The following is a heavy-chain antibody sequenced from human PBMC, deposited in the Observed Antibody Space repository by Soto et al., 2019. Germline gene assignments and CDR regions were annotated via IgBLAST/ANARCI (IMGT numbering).Heavy chain of an antibody. CDR2: IYHSGST. Sequence: QVQLQQSGPGLVKPSGTLSLTCAVSGGSISSSNWWSWVRQPPGKGLGWIGEIYHSGSTTYNPSLKGRDTISVDKSKNQFSLKLSSGTAADTAGYYLAIRTTVTTRLGYWGQGTMVTVSS. V-gene: IGHV4-4*02. CDR1: GGSISSSNW. J-gene: IGHJ4*02. D-gene: IGHD4-17*01. CDR3: AIRTTVTTRLGY.